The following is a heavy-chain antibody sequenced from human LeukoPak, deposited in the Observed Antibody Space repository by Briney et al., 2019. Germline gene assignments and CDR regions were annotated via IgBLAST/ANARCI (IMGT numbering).Heavy chain of an antibody. D-gene: IGHD3-22*01. V-gene: IGHV4-38-2*02. CDR3: ARDRRNTAYFYDSGGYYVEY. CDR1: GYSISGGYY. J-gene: IGHJ4*02. Sequence: SETLSLTCAVSGYSISGGYYWAWIRQPPGKGLEWIGSIYHSGSTYYNPSLKSRVTISVDTSKKQLSLRLSSVTAADTAIYYCARDRRNTAYFYDSGGYYVEYWGQGTLVTVSS. CDR2: IYHSGST.